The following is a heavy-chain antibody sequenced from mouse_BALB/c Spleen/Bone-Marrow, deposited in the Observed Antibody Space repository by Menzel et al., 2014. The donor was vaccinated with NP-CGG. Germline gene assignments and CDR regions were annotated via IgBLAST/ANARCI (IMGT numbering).Heavy chain of an antibody. CDR2: ISSGGST. CDR3: ARDGSSYYAMDY. J-gene: IGHJ4*01. D-gene: IGHD1-1*01. Sequence: DVHLVESGGGLVKPGGSLKLSCAASGFTFSSYAMSWVRQTPEKRLEWVASISSGGSTYYPDSVKGRFTISRDNARNILYLQMSSLRSEDTAMYYCARDGSSYYAMDYWGQGTSVTVSS. CDR1: GFTFSSYA. V-gene: IGHV5-6-5*01.